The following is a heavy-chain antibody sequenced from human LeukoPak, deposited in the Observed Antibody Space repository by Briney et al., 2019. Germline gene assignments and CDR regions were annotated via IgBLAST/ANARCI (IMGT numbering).Heavy chain of an antibody. V-gene: IGHV3-11*04. D-gene: IGHD3-3*01. J-gene: IGHJ4*02. CDR2: ISSSGSTI. CDR1: GFTFSDYY. CDR3: ARDESVFGVVIRTNYFDY. Sequence: GGSLKLSCAASGFTFSDYYISWIRQAPGKGLEWVSYISSSGSTIYYADSVKGRFTISRDNAKNSLYLQMNSLRAEDTAVYYCARDESVFGVVIRTNYFDYWGQGTLVTVSS.